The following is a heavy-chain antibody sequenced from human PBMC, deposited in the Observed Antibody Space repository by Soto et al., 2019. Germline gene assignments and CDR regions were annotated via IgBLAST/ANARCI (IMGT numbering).Heavy chain of an antibody. V-gene: IGHV3-23*01. CDR3: AKDRDSSGYYYFDY. D-gene: IGHD3-22*01. J-gene: IGHJ4*02. CDR1: GFTLSSYA. Sequence: XGSLILSCAASGFTLSSYAMSWVRQAPGKGLEWVSAISGSGGSTYYADSVKGRFTISRDNSKNTLYLQMNSLRAEDTAVYYCAKDRDSSGYYYFDYWGKGTLVTV. CDR2: ISGSGGST.